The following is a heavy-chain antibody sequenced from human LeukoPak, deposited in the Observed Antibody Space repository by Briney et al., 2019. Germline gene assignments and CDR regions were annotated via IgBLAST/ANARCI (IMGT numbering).Heavy chain of an antibody. Sequence: PGGSLRLSCAASGFTFSSYAMSWVRQAPGKGLEWVSGISWNSGSIGYADSVKGRFTISRDNAKNSLYLQMNSLRAEDTALYYCVKQNYWGQGTLVTVSS. CDR1: GFTFSSYA. V-gene: IGHV3-9*01. CDR2: ISWNSGSI. CDR3: VKQNY. J-gene: IGHJ4*02.